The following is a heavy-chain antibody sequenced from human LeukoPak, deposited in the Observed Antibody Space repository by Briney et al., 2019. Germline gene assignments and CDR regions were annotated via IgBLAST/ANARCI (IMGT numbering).Heavy chain of an antibody. V-gene: IGHV4-59*01. Sequence: PSGTLSLTCTVSGGSISSYYWSWIRQPPGKGLEWIGYIYYSGSTNYNPSLKSRVTISVDTSKNQFSLKLSSVTAADTAVYYCARDGGLEGYAPFDYWGQGTLATVSS. D-gene: IGHD3-16*01. J-gene: IGHJ4*02. CDR1: GGSISSYY. CDR2: IYYSGST. CDR3: ARDGGLEGYAPFDY.